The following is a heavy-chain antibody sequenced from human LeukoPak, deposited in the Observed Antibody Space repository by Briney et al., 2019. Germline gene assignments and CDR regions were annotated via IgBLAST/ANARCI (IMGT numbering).Heavy chain of an antibody. D-gene: IGHD6-6*01. CDR2: ISYDESNK. J-gene: IGHJ4*02. CDR1: GFTFSSYA. V-gene: IGHV3-30*04. CDR3: ASLVGSSSSGLDY. Sequence: PGGSLRLSCAASGFTFSSYAMHWVRQAPGKGLEWVAVISYDESNKYYADSVKGRFTISRDNSKNTLYLQMNSPRAEDTAVYYCASLVGSSSSGLDYWGQGTLVTVSS.